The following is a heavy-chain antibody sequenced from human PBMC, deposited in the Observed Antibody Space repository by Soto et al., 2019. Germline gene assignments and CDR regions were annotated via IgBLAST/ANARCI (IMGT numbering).Heavy chain of an antibody. Sequence: SETLSLTCTVSGGSISSGDYYWSWIRQPPGKGLEWIGYIYYSGSTYYNPSLKSRVTISADTSKNQFSLKLSSVTAADTAVYYCARDCLSTSCQPFDPWGQGTLVTVSS. D-gene: IGHD2-2*01. J-gene: IGHJ5*02. CDR2: IYYSGST. CDR3: ARDCLSTSCQPFDP. V-gene: IGHV4-30-4*01. CDR1: GGSISSGDYY.